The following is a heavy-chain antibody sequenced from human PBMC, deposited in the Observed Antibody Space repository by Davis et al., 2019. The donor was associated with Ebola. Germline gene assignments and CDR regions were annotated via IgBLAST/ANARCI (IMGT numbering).Heavy chain of an antibody. Sequence: SETLSLTCAVSGGSISSDGYSWSWIRQPPGKGLEWIGYIYDSGSTYYNPSLKSRVTISVDRSKNNFSLKLSSVTAADTAVYYCARDGSSWYWYFDLWGRGTLVTVSS. D-gene: IGHD6-13*01. CDR3: ARDGSSWYWYFDL. CDR1: GGSISSDGYS. V-gene: IGHV4-30-2*01. CDR2: IYDSGST. J-gene: IGHJ2*01.